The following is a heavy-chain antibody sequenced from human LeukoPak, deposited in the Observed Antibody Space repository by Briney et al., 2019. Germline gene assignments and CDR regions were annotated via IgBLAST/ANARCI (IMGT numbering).Heavy chain of an antibody. J-gene: IGHJ4*02. D-gene: IGHD1-26*01. CDR3: ATDDQWELLPTTY. V-gene: IGHV1-24*01. CDR2: FDPEDGET. Sequence: ASVTVSCTVSGYTLTELSMHWVRQAPGKGLEWMGGFDPEDGETIYAQKFQGRVTMTEDTSTDTAYMELSSLRSEDTAVYYCATDDQWELLPTTYWGQGTLVTVSS. CDR1: GYTLTELS.